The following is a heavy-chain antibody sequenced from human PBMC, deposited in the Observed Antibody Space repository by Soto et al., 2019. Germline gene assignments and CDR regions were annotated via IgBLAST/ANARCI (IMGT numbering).Heavy chain of an antibody. CDR1: GGSISSGGYY. Sequence: SETLSLTCTVSGGSISSGGYYWSWIRQHPGKGLEWIGYIYYSGSTYYNPSLKSRVTISVDMSKNQFSLKLSSVTAADTAVYYCARDRRGPGSFYSDYWGRGTLVTVSS. D-gene: IGHD3-10*01. CDR3: ARDRRGPGSFYSDY. J-gene: IGHJ4*02. V-gene: IGHV4-31*03. CDR2: IYYSGST.